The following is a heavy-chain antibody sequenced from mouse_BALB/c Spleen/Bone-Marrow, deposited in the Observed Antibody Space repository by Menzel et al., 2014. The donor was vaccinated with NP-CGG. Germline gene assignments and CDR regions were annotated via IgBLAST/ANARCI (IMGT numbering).Heavy chain of an antibody. Sequence: VQLQQSGGELAKPGASVKMSCKASGYTFTSYWMHWVKQRPGQGLEWIGYIYPSTGYTEYNQKFKDKVTLTADKSSSTAYMQLSSLTSEDSAVYYCARDDYAYWGQGTLVTVSA. D-gene: IGHD2-4*01. CDR3: ARDDYAY. V-gene: IGHV1-7*01. J-gene: IGHJ3*01. CDR1: GYTFTSYW. CDR2: IYPSTGYT.